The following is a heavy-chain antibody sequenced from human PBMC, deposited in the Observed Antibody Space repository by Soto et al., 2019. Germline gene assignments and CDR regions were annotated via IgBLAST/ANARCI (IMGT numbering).Heavy chain of an antibody. V-gene: IGHV4-4*07. CDR2: IYISGTT. CDR1: GGSMNAHF. J-gene: IGHJ4*02. Sequence: SETLSLTCTVSGGSMNAHFWSWIRQSAGKGLEWIGHIYISGTTMYNPSLKSRVTMSVDPPKNQLSLKLTSVTAADTAVYYCARINGGSPDFWGQGTLVTVSS. CDR3: ARINGGSPDF. D-gene: IGHD2-15*01.